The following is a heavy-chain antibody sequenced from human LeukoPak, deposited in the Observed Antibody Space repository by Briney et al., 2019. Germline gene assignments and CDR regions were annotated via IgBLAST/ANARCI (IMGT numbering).Heavy chain of an antibody. CDR1: GYTFTSYD. J-gene: IGHJ6*02. V-gene: IGHV1-8*01. D-gene: IGHD3-10*01. Sequence: ASVKVSCKASGYTFTSYDINWVRQATGQGLEWMGWMNPNNGNTGYAQKFQGRVTMTRNTSISTAYMELSSLRSEDTAVYYCARRSYFDYGMDVWGQGTTVTVSS. CDR2: MNPNNGNT. CDR3: ARRSYFDYGMDV.